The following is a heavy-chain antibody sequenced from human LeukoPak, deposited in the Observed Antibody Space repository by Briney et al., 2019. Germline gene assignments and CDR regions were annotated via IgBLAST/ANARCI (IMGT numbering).Heavy chain of an antibody. CDR3: ARPVSAAGTVDY. CDR1: GFTFSSYS. J-gene: IGHJ4*02. V-gene: IGHV3-21*01. D-gene: IGHD6-13*01. Sequence: GGSLRLSCAASGFTFSSYSMNWVRQAPGKGLEWVSSISSSSSYIYYADSVKGRFTISRDNAKNSLYLQMNSLRAEDTAVYYCARPVSAAGTVDYWGQGTLVTVSS. CDR2: ISSSSSYI.